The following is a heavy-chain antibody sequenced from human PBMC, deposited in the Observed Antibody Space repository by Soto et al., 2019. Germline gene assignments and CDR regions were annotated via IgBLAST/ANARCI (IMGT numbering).Heavy chain of an antibody. CDR3: TREGETWNNDY. Sequence: QVQLVESGGGVVQPGRSLRLSCAASGFTFHTYNMHWVRQAPGKGLEWVAAIWYDGSNKYYADSVKGRFTISRDNSKNTLYLQMNNLIADDTAVYYCTREGETWNNDYWGQGTLVTVSS. V-gene: IGHV3-33*01. J-gene: IGHJ4*02. D-gene: IGHD3-16*01. CDR1: GFTFHTYN. CDR2: IWYDGSNK.